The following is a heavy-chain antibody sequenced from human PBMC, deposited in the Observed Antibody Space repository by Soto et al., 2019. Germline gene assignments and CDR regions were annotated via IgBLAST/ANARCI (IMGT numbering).Heavy chain of an antibody. CDR2: ISYDGSKQ. Sequence: PGGSLRLSCAASGFTFSSYGMNWVRQAPGKGLEWVAVISYDGSKQNYADSVKGRFTISRDNSKNTLYLQMNSLTVEDTAVYYCAKKLPGTYLAPVDYWGQGTVVTVSS. J-gene: IGHJ4*02. D-gene: IGHD1-26*01. CDR3: AKKLPGTYLAPVDY. CDR1: GFTFSSYG. V-gene: IGHV3-30*18.